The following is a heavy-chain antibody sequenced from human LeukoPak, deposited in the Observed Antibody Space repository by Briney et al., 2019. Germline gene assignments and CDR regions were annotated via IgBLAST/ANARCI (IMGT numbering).Heavy chain of an antibody. J-gene: IGHJ4*02. CDR3: ARQTIVLMVYARDLYYFDY. V-gene: IGHV4-4*07. D-gene: IGHD2-8*01. Sequence: SETLSLTCTVSGGSITYYFWNWIRQPAGKGLEWIGRIYTNENTNYNPSLKSRITISVDTSKNQFSLKLSSVTAADTAVYYCARQTIVLMVYARDLYYFDYWGQGTLVTVSS. CDR1: GGSITYYF. CDR2: IYTNENT.